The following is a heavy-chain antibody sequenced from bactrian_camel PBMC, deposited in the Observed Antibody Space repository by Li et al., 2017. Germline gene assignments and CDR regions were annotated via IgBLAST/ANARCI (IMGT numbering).Heavy chain of an antibody. CDR1: GYTYNRNC. CDR2: IATGSGNT. J-gene: IGHJ4*01. D-gene: IGHD6*01. V-gene: IGHV3S1*01. Sequence: HVQLVESGGGSVQAGGSLRLSCAASGYTYNRNCMAWFRQAPGKEREGVARIATGSGNTYYADSVKGRFSISRDNAKETLYLQMNSLKTEDTAVYYCALGSSSQSTMTARGQGTQVTVS.